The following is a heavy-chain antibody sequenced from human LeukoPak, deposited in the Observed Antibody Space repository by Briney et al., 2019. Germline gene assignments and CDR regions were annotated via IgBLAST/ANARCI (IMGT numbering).Heavy chain of an antibody. CDR3: ARGLWQRGTFYY. D-gene: IGHD6-25*01. CDR2: INHSGTT. CDR1: GGYFIDYY. Sequence: PSETLSLTCGVYGGYFIDYYWSWIRQPPGKGLEWIGEINHSGTTNYNASLKSRVTISVDTSKNQFSLKLNSVTAADPAVYYCARGLWQRGTFYYWGQRTLVTVSS. V-gene: IGHV4-34*01. J-gene: IGHJ4*02.